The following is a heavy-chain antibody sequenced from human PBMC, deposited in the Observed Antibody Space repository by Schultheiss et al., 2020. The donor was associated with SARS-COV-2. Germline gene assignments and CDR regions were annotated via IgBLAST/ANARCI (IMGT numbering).Heavy chain of an antibody. CDR3: ARELLFVGNYYYYGMDV. D-gene: IGHD2-15*01. CDR2: IYTSGST. CDR1: GGSVSSGSYY. V-gene: IGHV4-61*02. Sequence: SQTLSLTCTVSGGSVSSGSYYWSWIRQPAGKGLEWIGRIYTSGSTNYNPSLKSRVTISVDTSKNQFSLKLSSVTAAGTAVYYCARELLFVGNYYYYGMDVWGQGTTVTVSS. J-gene: IGHJ6*02.